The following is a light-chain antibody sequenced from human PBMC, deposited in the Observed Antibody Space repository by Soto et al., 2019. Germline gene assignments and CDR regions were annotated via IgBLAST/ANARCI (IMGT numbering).Light chain of an antibody. V-gene: IGKV3-15*01. CDR3: QQYNKWTRT. Sequence: EIVMTQSPATLSVSPGERATLSCRASQSVSSNLAWYQQKPGLAPRLLIYGASTRATGIPARFSGSGSGTEFTLTISSLQSEDFAVYYCQQYNKWTRTFGQGTKVDIK. CDR1: QSVSSN. CDR2: GAS. J-gene: IGKJ1*01.